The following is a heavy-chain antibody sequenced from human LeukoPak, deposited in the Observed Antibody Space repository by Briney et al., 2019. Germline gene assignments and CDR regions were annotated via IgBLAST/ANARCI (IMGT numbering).Heavy chain of an antibody. CDR2: IYYSGST. D-gene: IGHD2-2*01. V-gene: IGHV4-39*01. Sequence: SETLSLTCTVSGGSISSSSYYWGWIRQPPGKGLEWIGSIYYSGSTYYNPSLKSRVTISVDTSKNQSSLKLSSVTAADTAVYYCATEIVVVPAASPNWFDPWGQGTLVTVSS. CDR1: GGSISSSSYY. CDR3: ATEIVVVPAASPNWFDP. J-gene: IGHJ5*02.